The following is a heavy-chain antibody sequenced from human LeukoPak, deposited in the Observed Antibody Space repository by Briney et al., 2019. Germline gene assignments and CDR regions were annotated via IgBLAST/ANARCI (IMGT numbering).Heavy chain of an antibody. CDR2: IYSGGST. D-gene: IGHD2/OR15-2a*01. CDR3: ARDFSGFYGMDV. J-gene: IGHJ6*02. CDR1: GFTVGSNY. V-gene: IGHV3-53*01. Sequence: GGSLRLSCAASGFTVGSNYMSWVREAPGKGLEWVSVIYSGGSTYYADSVKGQFTISRDNSKNTVYLQMNSLRAEDTAVYYCARDFSGFYGMDVWGQGTTVTVSS.